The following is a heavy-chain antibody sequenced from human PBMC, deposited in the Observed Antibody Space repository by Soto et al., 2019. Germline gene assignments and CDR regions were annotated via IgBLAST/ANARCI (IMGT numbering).Heavy chain of an antibody. J-gene: IGHJ3*02. V-gene: IGHV3-48*03. CDR2: ISSTSSTI. CDR3: ASKQLLLGDGFDI. D-gene: IGHD2-2*01. Sequence: EVQLVESGGGLVQPGGSLRLSCAASGFTFSSYEMNWVRQAPGKGLEWVSYISSTSSTIYYADSVKGRFTISRDNAKNSLYLQMNSLRAEDTAVYYCASKQLLLGDGFDIWGQGTMVTVSS. CDR1: GFTFSSYE.